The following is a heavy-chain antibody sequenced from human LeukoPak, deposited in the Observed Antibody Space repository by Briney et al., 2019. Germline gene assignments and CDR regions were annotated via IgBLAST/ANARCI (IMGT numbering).Heavy chain of an antibody. CDR1: GGSLSSSSYY. Sequence: SETLSLTCTVSGGSLSSSSYYWGWVRQPPGKGLEWLGSIYYSGSTYYNPSLKSRVTISVDTPKNQFSLKLSSVTAADPAVYYCARVDRSGYYPYYFDYWGQGTLVTVSS. CDR2: IYYSGST. D-gene: IGHD3-22*01. V-gene: IGHV4-39*07. CDR3: ARVDRSGYYPYYFDY. J-gene: IGHJ4*02.